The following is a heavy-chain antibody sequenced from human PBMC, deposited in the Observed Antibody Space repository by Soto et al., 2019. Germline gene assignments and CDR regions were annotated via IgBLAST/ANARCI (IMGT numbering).Heavy chain of an antibody. V-gene: IGHV2-26*01. CDR1: GYSLTTGKMG. D-gene: IGHD4-17*01. Sequence: SCPTLEPTETLTLTCTVSGYSLTTGKMGVSWIRQPPWKALEWLAHIFSDNERSYSTSLQGRLAISKDTSGSQVVLSMTNVDPVDTETYYCARMNVDSYQFYYAMDVWGQGTTVTVSS. CDR3: ARMNVDSYQFYYAMDV. CDR2: IFSDNER. J-gene: IGHJ6*02.